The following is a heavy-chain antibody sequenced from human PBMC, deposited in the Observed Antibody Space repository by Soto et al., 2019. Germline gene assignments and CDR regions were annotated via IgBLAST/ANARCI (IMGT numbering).Heavy chain of an antibody. CDR3: ARELPYYYDSSRGRDYGLDV. D-gene: IGHD3-22*01. V-gene: IGHV4-31*03. CDR2: ISYSGST. Sequence: SETLSLTCTVSGGSISSGGYFWTWIRQHPGKGLEWVGYISYSGSTYYNPSLENRVTISVDTSKHQFSLRLSAVTAADTAVYYCARELPYYYDSSRGRDYGLDVWRQGTTITGSS. J-gene: IGHJ6*02. CDR1: GGSISSGGYF.